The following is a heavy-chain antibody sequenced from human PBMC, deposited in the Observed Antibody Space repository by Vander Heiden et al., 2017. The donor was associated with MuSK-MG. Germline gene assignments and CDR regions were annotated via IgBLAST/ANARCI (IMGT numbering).Heavy chain of an antibody. V-gene: IGHV3-21*01. D-gene: IGHD1-26*01. CDR3: ARDMVGGVGY. CDR2: ISSSSSYI. CDR1: GSTFSSYS. Sequence: EVQLVESGGGLVKPGGSLRLSRAASGSTFSSYSMNWIRQAPGKGLEWVSSISSSSSYIYYADSVKGRFTISRDNAKNSLYLQMNSLRAEDTAVYYCARDMVGGVGYWGQGTLVTVSS. J-gene: IGHJ4*02.